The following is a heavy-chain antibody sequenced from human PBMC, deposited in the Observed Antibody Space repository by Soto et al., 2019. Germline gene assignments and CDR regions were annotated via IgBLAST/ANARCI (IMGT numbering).Heavy chain of an antibody. CDR3: ASEYYDILTGYYYYYYMDV. V-gene: IGHV5-10-1*01. D-gene: IGHD3-9*01. Sequence: GESLKISCKGSGYSFTSYWISWVRQMPGKGQERMGRIDPSDSYTNYSPSFQGHVTISADKSISTAYLQWSSLKASDTAMYYCASEYYDILTGYYYYYYMDVWGKGTTVTVSS. CDR2: IDPSDSYT. CDR1: GYSFTSYW. J-gene: IGHJ6*03.